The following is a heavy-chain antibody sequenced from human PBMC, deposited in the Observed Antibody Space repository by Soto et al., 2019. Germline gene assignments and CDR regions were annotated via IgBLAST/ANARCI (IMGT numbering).Heavy chain of an antibody. CDR3: ATAASSGYYLKT. Sequence: SETLSLTCTVSGASINSGGYYWSWIRQYPEKGLKWIGYIHNSGSTDYNPSLKSRVTISLDTSKNQFSLRLSSVTAADTSVYYCATAASSGYYLKTWGQGTQVTVSS. V-gene: IGHV4-31*03. D-gene: IGHD3-22*01. CDR2: IHNSGST. CDR1: GASINSGGYY. J-gene: IGHJ4*02.